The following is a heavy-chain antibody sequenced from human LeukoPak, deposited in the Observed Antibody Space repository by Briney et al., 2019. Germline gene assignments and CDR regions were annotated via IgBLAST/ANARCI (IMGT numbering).Heavy chain of an antibody. V-gene: IGHV3-23*01. CDR1: GFTFSSYA. Sequence: GGSLRLSCAASGFTFSSYAMSWVRQAPGKGVEWVLAISGSGGSTYYADSVKGRFTISRDNSKNTLYLQMNSLRAEDTAVYYCAKDRDYYDSSGYYSRYFDYWGQGTLVTVSS. CDR2: ISGSGGST. CDR3: AKDRDYYDSSGYYSRYFDY. D-gene: IGHD3-22*01. J-gene: IGHJ4*02.